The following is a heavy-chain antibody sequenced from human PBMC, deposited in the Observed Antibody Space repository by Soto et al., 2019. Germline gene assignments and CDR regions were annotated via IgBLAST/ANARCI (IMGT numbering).Heavy chain of an antibody. CDR2: VYYSGIT. Sequence: PSETLSLTWTVSGGSINADLYYWVGFRQSPGKGLDWLGSVYYSGITYYNPSLKSRLTISGDTSKNQFSLQLNSVTATDTAVYYCAKDQGSSGYGPLDYWGQGTLVTVSS. D-gene: IGHD3-22*01. CDR1: GGSINADLYY. CDR3: AKDQGSSGYGPLDY. J-gene: IGHJ4*02. V-gene: IGHV4-39*02.